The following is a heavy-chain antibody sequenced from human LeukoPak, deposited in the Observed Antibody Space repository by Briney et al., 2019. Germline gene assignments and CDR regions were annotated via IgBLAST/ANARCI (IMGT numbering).Heavy chain of an antibody. CDR2: IYSGGST. CDR1: GFTVSSNY. Sequence: GGSLRLSCAASGFTVSSNYMSWVRQAPGKGLEWVSVIYSGGSTYYADSVKGRFTISRDNSKNTLYLQMNSLRAEDTAVYYCARAYNRGYSYGFEWYGFDYWGQGTLVTVSS. D-gene: IGHD5-18*01. V-gene: IGHV3-66*01. CDR3: ARAYNRGYSYGFEWYGFDY. J-gene: IGHJ4*02.